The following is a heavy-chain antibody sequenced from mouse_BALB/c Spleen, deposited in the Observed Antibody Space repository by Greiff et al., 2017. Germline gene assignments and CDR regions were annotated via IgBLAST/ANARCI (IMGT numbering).Heavy chain of an antibody. CDR2: IRLKSDNYAT. Sequence: EVKLVESGGGLVQPGGSMKLSCVASGFTFSSYWMSWVRQSPEKGLEWVAEIRLKSDNYATHYAESVKGKFTISRDDSKSRLYLQMNSLRAEDTGIYYCTSGAWFAYWGQGTLVTVSA. CDR3: TSGAWFAY. J-gene: IGHJ3*01. V-gene: IGHV6-6*02. CDR1: GFTFSSYW.